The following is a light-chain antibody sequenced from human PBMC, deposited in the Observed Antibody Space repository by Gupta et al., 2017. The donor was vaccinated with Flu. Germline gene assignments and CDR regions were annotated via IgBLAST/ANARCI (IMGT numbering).Light chain of an antibody. CDR2: RNA. CDR3: AAWDDSLSAWV. Sequence: QAALTQPPSTSGTTGQRVIISCSGSGCNIGGNSVQWYQQFPGAAPKLLIFRNAQRPSGVPDRFSGSKSGTSASLAISGLRSDDEADYHCAAWDDSLSAWVFGGGTKLTVL. V-gene: IGLV1-47*01. J-gene: IGLJ3*02. CDR1: GCNIGGNS.